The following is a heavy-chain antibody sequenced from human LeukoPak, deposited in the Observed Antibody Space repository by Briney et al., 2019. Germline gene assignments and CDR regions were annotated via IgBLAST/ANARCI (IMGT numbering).Heavy chain of an antibody. CDR1: GFTFSSYS. V-gene: IGHV3-21*01. CDR3: ARDSLVVPAAAGNFDY. J-gene: IGHJ4*02. Sequence: PGGSLRLSCAASGFTFSSYSMNWVRQAPGKGLEWVPSISSSSSYIYYADSVKGRFTISRDNAKNSLYLQMNSLRAEDTAVYYCARDSLVVPAAAGNFDYWGQGTLVTVSS. CDR2: ISSSSSYI. D-gene: IGHD2-2*01.